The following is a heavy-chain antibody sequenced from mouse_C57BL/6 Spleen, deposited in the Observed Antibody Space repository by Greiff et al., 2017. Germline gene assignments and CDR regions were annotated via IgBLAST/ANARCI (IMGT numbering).Heavy chain of an antibody. CDR2: ISSAGSYT. J-gene: IGHJ3*01. CDR3: ARRDSEAY. V-gene: IGHV5-6*02. Sequence: EVKVVESGGDLVKPGGSLKLSCAASGFTFSSYGMSWVRQTPDKRLEWVATISSAGSYTYYPDSVKGRFTISRDNAKKTLYLQMSSLKSEDTAMYYCARRDSEAYWGQGTLVTVSA. CDR1: GFTFSSYG.